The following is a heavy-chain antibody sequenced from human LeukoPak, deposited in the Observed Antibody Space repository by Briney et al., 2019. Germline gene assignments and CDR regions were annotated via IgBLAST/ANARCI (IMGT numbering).Heavy chain of an antibody. Sequence: PGGSLRLFCAASGFTFSSYAMSWVRQAPGKGLEWVSYISSSSSTIYYADSVKGRFTISRDNAKNSLYLQMNSLRAEDTAVYYCACSGIDYWGQGTLVTVSS. CDR2: ISSSSSTI. D-gene: IGHD2-15*01. CDR1: GFTFSSYA. J-gene: IGHJ4*02. V-gene: IGHV3-48*01. CDR3: ACSGIDY.